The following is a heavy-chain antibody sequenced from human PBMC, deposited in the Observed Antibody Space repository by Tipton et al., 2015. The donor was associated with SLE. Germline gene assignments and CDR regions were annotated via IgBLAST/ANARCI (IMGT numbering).Heavy chain of an antibody. CDR3: ASPGVVDTHY. V-gene: IGHV3-9*01. Sequence: RSLRLSCAASGFTFDDYAMHWVRQAPGKGLEWVSGISWNSGSIGYADSVKGRFTISRDNAKNSLYLQMNSLRAEDTALYYCASPGVVDTHYWGQGTLVTVSS. J-gene: IGHJ4*02. CDR2: ISWNSGSI. D-gene: IGHD3-3*01. CDR1: GFTFDDYA.